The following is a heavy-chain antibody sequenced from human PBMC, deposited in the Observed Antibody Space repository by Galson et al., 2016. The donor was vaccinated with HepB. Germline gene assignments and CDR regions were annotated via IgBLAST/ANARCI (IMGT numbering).Heavy chain of an antibody. D-gene: IGHD1-26*01. J-gene: IGHJ4*02. CDR3: ARLDSGITLDD. V-gene: IGHV1-24*01. Sequence: SVKVSCKVSGFSLTELSMHWVRQAPGNGLEWLGGLDPEDGKIIYAQKFQDRVTLTEDTSSDTACMELRGLRPEDTAIYSCARLDSGITLDDWGQGTLITVSS. CDR1: GFSLTELS. CDR2: LDPEDGKI.